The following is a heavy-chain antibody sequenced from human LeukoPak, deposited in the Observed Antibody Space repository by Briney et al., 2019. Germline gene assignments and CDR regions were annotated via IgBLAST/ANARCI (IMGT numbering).Heavy chain of an antibody. CDR1: GFTFSTYA. J-gene: IGHJ6*02. V-gene: IGHV3-15*01. CDR2: IKSKTDGGTA. D-gene: IGHD4-17*01. CDR3: TTYGPLRSYAMDV. Sequence: PGGSLRLSCAASGFTFSTYAMSWVRQAPGKGLEWVGRIKSKTDGGTADYAAPVKGRFTISRDDSKNTLYLQMNSLKTEDTALYYCTTYGPLRSYAMDVWGRGTTVTVSS.